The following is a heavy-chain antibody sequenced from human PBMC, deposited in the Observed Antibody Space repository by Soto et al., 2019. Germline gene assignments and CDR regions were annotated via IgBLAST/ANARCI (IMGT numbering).Heavy chain of an antibody. Sequence: GGSLRLSCAASGFTFSTYAMSWVRQAPGKGLEWVSSIGSGPDDSDSADYVKGRFIISRDNSKNIVYLQMESLRADDTAIYYCAKDRMNHNGVWDPFDVWGQGTVVTVSS. CDR1: GFTFSTYA. J-gene: IGHJ3*01. CDR3: AKDRMNHNGVWDPFDV. V-gene: IGHV3-23*01. CDR2: IGSGPDDS. D-gene: IGHD2-8*01.